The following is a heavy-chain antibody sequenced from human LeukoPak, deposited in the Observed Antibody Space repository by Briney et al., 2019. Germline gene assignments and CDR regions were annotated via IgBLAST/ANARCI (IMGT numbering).Heavy chain of an antibody. Sequence: PGGSLRLSCAASGFTFSSYSMNWVRQAPGEGLEWVSSISSSSYIYYADSVKGRFTISRDNAKNSLYLQMNSLRAEDTAVYYCARDGAPYCSGGSCYSRLAFDIRGQGTMATVSS. CDR1: GFTFSSYS. CDR2: ISSSSYI. CDR3: ARDGAPYCSGGSCYSRLAFDI. J-gene: IGHJ3*02. V-gene: IGHV3-21*01. D-gene: IGHD2-15*01.